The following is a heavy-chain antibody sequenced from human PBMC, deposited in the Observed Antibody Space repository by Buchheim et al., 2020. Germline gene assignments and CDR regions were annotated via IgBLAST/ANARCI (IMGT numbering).Heavy chain of an antibody. V-gene: IGHV3-48*01. CDR3: ERDAGKQWLGTYYYYGMDV. CDR1: GFTFSSYS. Sequence: EVQLVESGGGLVQPGGSLRLSCAASGFTFSSYSMNWVRQAPGKGLEWVSYISSSSSTIYYADSVKGRFTISRDNAKNSLYLQMNSLRAEETAVYYCERDAGKQWLGTYYYYGMDVWGQGTT. D-gene: IGHD6-19*01. CDR2: ISSSSSTI. J-gene: IGHJ6*02.